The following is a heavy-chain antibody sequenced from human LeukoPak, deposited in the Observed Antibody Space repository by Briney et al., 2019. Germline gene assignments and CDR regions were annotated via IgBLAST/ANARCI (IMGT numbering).Heavy chain of an antibody. CDR1: GFTVSSNY. V-gene: IGHV3-66*01. Sequence: PGGSLRLSCAASGFTVSSNYMSWVRQAPGKGLEWVSVIYSGGSTYYADSVKGRFTISRDNAKNSLYLQMNSLRAEDTAVYYCARDDILTGYPTPFDYWGQGTLVTVSS. D-gene: IGHD3-9*01. CDR2: IYSGGST. J-gene: IGHJ4*02. CDR3: ARDDILTGYPTPFDY.